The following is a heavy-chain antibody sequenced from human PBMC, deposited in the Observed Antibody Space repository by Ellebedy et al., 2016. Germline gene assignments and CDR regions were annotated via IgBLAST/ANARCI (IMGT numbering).Heavy chain of an antibody. CDR1: GFTVXXSY. CDR3: GKNGNSYAWSY. V-gene: IGHV3-53*01. Sequence: GESLKISCAASGFTVXXSYVXWFRPAPGKGLSWVSMTSPDGTMHYADYAKGRFTMSRDNSKNTLFLQMNSLTVDDTAVYFSGKNGNSYAWSYWGQGTFVTVSS. J-gene: IGHJ4*02. D-gene: IGHD5-18*01. CDR2: TSPDGTM.